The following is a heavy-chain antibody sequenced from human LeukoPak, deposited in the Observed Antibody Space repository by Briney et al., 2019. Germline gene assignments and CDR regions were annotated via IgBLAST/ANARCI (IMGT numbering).Heavy chain of an antibody. Sequence: GWSLRLSCPASRFTLSNYGMHGVHQAPAKGLEWVAVISYDGSNKYYADSVKGRFTISRENSKNTLYLQMNSLRAEDTAVYYCARRPRIAGADSYYFDYWGQGTLVTVSS. CDR3: ARRPRIAGADSYYFDY. V-gene: IGHV3-30*03. D-gene: IGHD6-13*01. J-gene: IGHJ4*02. CDR2: ISYDGSNK. CDR1: RFTLSNYG.